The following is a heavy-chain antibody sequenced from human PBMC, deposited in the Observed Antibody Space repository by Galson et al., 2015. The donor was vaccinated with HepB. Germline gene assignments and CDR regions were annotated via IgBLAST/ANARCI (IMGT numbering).Heavy chain of an antibody. J-gene: IGHJ4*02. CDR2: INSDGSSI. Sequence: SLRLSCAASGFTFTSYWMHWVRQAPGKGLAWVSRINSDGSSISYADSVKGRFTISRDNANNTLYLQLNSLRAEDTAVYYCARDLDVLRGRASDYWGQGTLVIVSS. V-gene: IGHV3-74*01. CDR1: GFTFTSYW. D-gene: IGHD3-3*01. CDR3: ARDLDVLRGRASDY.